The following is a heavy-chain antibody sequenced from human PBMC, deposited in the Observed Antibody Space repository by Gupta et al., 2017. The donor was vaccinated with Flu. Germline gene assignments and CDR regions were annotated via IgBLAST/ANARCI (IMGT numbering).Heavy chain of an antibody. CDR2: IIPMFGTT. Sequence: NRNAFSWVRQAPGQGLEWMGGIIPMFGTTTYSPKFQGRLTITADESASTSYMELRSLRSEDTAVYYCARRGGRYCSGGSCYWGFDYWGQGTLVTVSP. V-gene: IGHV1-69*01. D-gene: IGHD2-15*01. CDR3: ARRGGRYCSGGSCYWGFDY. CDR1: NRNA. J-gene: IGHJ4*02.